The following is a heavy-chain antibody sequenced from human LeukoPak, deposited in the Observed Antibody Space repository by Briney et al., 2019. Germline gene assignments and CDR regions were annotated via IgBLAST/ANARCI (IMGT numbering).Heavy chain of an antibody. CDR3: ARSWYSLDY. CDR1: GFTFSSHW. CDR2: ISNDGSST. Sequence: GGSLRLSCAASGFTFSSHWMHWVRQAPGKGLVWVSRISNDGSSTDYADSVKGRFTISRDDAKNTLYLQMNSLRAEDTAVYYCARSWYSLDYWGQGTLVTVSS. D-gene: IGHD2-21*01. J-gene: IGHJ4*02. V-gene: IGHV3-74*01.